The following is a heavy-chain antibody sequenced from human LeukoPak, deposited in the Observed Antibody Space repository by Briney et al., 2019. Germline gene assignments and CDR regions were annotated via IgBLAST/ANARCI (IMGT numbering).Heavy chain of an antibody. J-gene: IGHJ5*02. CDR3: AREYDFWSGYPLLYWFDP. CDR1: GFTFSSYG. D-gene: IGHD3-3*01. CDR2: IWYDGSNK. V-gene: IGHV3-33*01. Sequence: GGSLRLSCAASGFTFSSYGMHWVRQAPGKGLERVAVIWYDGSNKYYADSVKGRFTISRDNSKNTLYLQMNSLRAEDTAVYYCAREYDFWSGYPLLYWFDPWGQGTLVTVSS.